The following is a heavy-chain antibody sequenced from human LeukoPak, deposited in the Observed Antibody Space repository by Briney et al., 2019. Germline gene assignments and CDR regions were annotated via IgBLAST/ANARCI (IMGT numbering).Heavy chain of an antibody. CDR2: ISYDGSNK. CDR3: VRESSAWELDY. J-gene: IGHJ4*02. V-gene: IGHV3-30-3*01. CDR1: GFTFSSFA. D-gene: IGHD6-19*01. Sequence: GGSLRLSCAASGFTFSSFAIHWVRQAPGKGLEWVALISYDGSNKYYADSVKGRLTISRDNAKNTLYLQMSSLRAEDTAVYYCVRESSAWELDYWGQGTLVTVSS.